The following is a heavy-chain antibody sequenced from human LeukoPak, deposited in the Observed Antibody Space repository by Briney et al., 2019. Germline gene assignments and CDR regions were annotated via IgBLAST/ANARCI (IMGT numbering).Heavy chain of an antibody. Sequence: GGSLRLSCAASGFTFSSYGMHWVRQAPGKGLEWVAVIWYNGSNKYYADSVKGRFTISRDNSKNTLYLQMNSLRAEDTAVYYCARDRGPIAALVYYWGQGTLVTVSS. J-gene: IGHJ4*02. CDR2: IWYNGSNK. CDR1: GFTFSSYG. V-gene: IGHV3-33*01. D-gene: IGHD6-13*01. CDR3: ARDRGPIAALVYY.